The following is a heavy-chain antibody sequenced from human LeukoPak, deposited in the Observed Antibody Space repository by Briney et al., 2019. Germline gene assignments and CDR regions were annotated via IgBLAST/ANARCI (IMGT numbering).Heavy chain of an antibody. CDR3: ARDQEGASRDSRLGYYGMDV. J-gene: IGHJ6*02. D-gene: IGHD1-26*01. V-gene: IGHV1-69*10. Sequence: VKVSCKASGGTFIRYAISWVRQAPGQGLEWMGRIIPILGIANYAQKFQGRVTITADKSTSTAYMELSSLRSEDTAVYYCARDQEGASRDSRLGYYGMDVWGQGTTVTVSS. CDR2: IIPILGIA. CDR1: GGTFIRYA.